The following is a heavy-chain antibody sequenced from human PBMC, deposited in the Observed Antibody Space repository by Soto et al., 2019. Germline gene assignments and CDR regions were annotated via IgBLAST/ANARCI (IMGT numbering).Heavy chain of an antibody. CDR2: IIPIFGTA. CDR3: ASSRIVVVPAAISILWFDP. V-gene: IGHV1-69*06. D-gene: IGHD2-2*01. J-gene: IGHJ5*02. Sequence: QVQLVQSGAEVKKPGSSVKVSCKASGGTFSSYAISWVRQAPGQGLEWMGGIIPIFGTANYAKKFQGRVTITADKSTSTAYMELSSLRSEDTAVYYCASSRIVVVPAAISILWFDPWGQGTLVTVSS. CDR1: GGTFSSYA.